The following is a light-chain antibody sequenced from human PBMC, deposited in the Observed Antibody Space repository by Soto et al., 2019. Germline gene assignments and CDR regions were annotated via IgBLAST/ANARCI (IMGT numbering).Light chain of an antibody. CDR1: QDISKF. V-gene: IGKV1-16*02. CDR2: AAS. Sequence: DIQMTQSPSSLSASEGDTVTITCRASQDISKFLVWFQQKPGKAPKSLISAASRLQSGVPSKFSGSGSETDFTLTINNLQPEDFATYYCQQYKRYPITFGQGTRLEIK. J-gene: IGKJ5*01. CDR3: QQYKRYPIT.